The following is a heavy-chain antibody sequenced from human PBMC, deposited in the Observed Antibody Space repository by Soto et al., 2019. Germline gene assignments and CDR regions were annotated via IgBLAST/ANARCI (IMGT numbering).Heavy chain of an antibody. D-gene: IGHD2-2*01. Sequence: ASVKVSCKASGYTFTSYGIRWARQAPGQGLEWIGSISAYNGNTNYAQKLHGRVTTTTDTSTSTAYMELRSLRSDDTAVHYCARDPAHNLHIVVVPAAMSYSRADARGRGTMVXVS. J-gene: IGHJ6*01. CDR1: GYTFTSYG. V-gene: IGHV1-18*01. CDR3: ARDPAHNLHIVVVPAAMSYSRADA. CDR2: ISAYNGNT.